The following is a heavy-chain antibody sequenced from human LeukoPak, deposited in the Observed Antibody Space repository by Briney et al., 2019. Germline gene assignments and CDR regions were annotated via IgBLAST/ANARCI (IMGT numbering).Heavy chain of an antibody. CDR3: ARARSRYDYVWGSYLFAIDI. Sequence: ASVKVSCKASGYTFTSYGISWVRQAPGQGLEWMGWISAYNGNTNYAQKLQGRVTMTTDTSTSTAYMELRSLRSNDTAVYYCARARSRYDYVWGSYLFAIDIWGQGTMVTVSS. CDR2: ISAYNGNT. V-gene: IGHV1-18*01. CDR1: GYTFTSYG. J-gene: IGHJ3*02. D-gene: IGHD3-16*02.